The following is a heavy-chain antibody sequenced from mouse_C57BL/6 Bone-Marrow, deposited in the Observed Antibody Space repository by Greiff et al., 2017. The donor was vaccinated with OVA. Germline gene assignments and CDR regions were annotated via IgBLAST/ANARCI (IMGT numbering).Heavy chain of an antibody. CDR3: ARDGPRGLYAMDY. J-gene: IGHJ4*01. CDR1: GFTFSSYA. V-gene: IGHV5-4*01. D-gene: IGHD3-3*01. Sequence: EVKLMESGGGLVKPGGSLKLSCAASGFTFSSYAMSWVRQTPEKRLEWVATISDGGSYTYYPDNVKGRFTISRDNAKNNLYLQMSHLKSEDTAMYYCARDGPRGLYAMDYWGQGTSVTVSS. CDR2: ISDGGSYT.